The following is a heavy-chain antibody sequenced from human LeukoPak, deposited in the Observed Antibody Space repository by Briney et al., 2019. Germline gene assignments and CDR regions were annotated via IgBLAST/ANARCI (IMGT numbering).Heavy chain of an antibody. CDR1: GDSISSYY. J-gene: IGHJ5*02. CDR2: IYYSGST. D-gene: IGHD6-13*01. CDR3: ARDRGIAAAGTDWFDP. V-gene: IGHV4-59*12. Sequence: SETLSLTCTVSGDSISSYYWSWIRQPPGKGLEWIGYIYYSGSTYYNPSLKSRVTISVDTSKNQFSLKLSSVTAADTAVYYCARDRGIAAAGTDWFDPWGQGTLVTVSS.